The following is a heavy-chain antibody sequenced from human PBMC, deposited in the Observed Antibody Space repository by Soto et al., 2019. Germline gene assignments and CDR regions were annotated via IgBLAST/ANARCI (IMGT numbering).Heavy chain of an antibody. CDR1: GGSISSSSW. CDR2: IYHSGST. J-gene: IGHJ6*02. CDR3: ARVVGGYYYGMDV. D-gene: IGHD2-2*01. Sequence: PSETLSLTCAVSGGSISSSSWWSWVRQPPGKWLEWIGEIYHSGSTNYNPSLKSRVTISVDKSKNQFSLKLSSVTAADTAVYYCARVVGGYYYGMDVWGQGTTVTVSS. V-gene: IGHV4-4*02.